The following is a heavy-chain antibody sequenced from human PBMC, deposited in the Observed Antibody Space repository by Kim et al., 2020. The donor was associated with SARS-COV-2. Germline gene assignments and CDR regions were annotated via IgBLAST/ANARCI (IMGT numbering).Heavy chain of an antibody. CDR1: GGSISSSSYY. CDR3: ARHREGDYGDYNNYYGMDV. Sequence: SETLSLTCTVSGGSISSSSYYWGWIRQPPGKGLEWIGSIYYSGSTYYNPSLKSRVTISVDTSKNQFSLKLSSVTAADTAVYYCARHREGDYGDYNNYYGMDVWGQGTTVTVSS. J-gene: IGHJ6*02. V-gene: IGHV4-39*01. D-gene: IGHD4-17*01. CDR2: IYYSGST.